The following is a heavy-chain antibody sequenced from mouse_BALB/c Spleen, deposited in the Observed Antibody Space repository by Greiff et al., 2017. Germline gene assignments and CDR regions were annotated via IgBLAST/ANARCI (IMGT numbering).Heavy chain of an antibody. CDR1: GYSITSDYA. CDR3: ARAVTTEAWFAY. Sequence: EVKLVESGPGLVKPSQSLSLTCTVTGYSITSDYAWNWIRQFPGNKLEWMGYISYSGSTSYNPSLKSRISITRDTSKNQFFLQLNSVTTEDTATYYCARAVTTEAWFAYWGQGTLVTVSA. J-gene: IGHJ3*01. D-gene: IGHD2-12*01. CDR2: ISYSGST. V-gene: IGHV3-2*02.